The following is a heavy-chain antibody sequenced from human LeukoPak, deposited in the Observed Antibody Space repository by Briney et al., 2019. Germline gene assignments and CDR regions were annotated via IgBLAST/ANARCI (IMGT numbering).Heavy chain of an antibody. Sequence: SQTPSLTCTVSGGSISSGDYYRSWIRQPPGKGLEWIGYIYYSGSTYYNPSLKSRVTISVDTSKNQFSLKLSSVTAADTAVYYCQLSGYDPYYFDYWGQGTLVTVSS. V-gene: IGHV4-30-4*01. D-gene: IGHD5-12*01. CDR2: IYYSGST. CDR3: QLSGYDPYYFDY. J-gene: IGHJ4*02. CDR1: GGSISSGDYY.